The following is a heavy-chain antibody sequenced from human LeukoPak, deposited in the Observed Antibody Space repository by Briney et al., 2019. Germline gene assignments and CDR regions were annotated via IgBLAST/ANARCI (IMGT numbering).Heavy chain of an antibody. CDR1: GTTFTSYP. D-gene: IGHD2-2*01. V-gene: IGHV3-23*01. J-gene: IGHJ6*03. Sequence: GGSLRLSCAASGTTFTSYPMSWVRQAPGKGLEWVSAISGSGGTTYYADSVKGRLTISRDNSKNTLYLQMNSLRAEDTAVYYCAKYSGYCTSTSCQSLYYYYYMDVWGKGTTVTVSS. CDR3: AKYSGYCTSTSCQSLYYYYYMDV. CDR2: ISGSGGTT.